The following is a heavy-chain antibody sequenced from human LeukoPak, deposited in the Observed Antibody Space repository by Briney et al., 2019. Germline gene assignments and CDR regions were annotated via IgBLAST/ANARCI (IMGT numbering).Heavy chain of an antibody. Sequence: GGCLRLSCAASGFTFSSYAMRWVRPATGKGLEWVSAISGSGGSTYYADSVKGRFTISRDNSKNTLYLQMNSLRAAATAVYYCAKVRGGHDYSNYVPYFDYWAQGTLVTVSS. V-gene: IGHV3-23*01. J-gene: IGHJ4*02. D-gene: IGHD4-11*01. CDR3: AKVRGGHDYSNYVPYFDY. CDR2: ISGSGGST. CDR1: GFTFSSYA.